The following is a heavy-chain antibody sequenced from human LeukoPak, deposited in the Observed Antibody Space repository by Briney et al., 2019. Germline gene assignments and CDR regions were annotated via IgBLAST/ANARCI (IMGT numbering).Heavy chain of an antibody. Sequence: PGGSLRLSCAASGFTFSSYAMSWVRQAPGKGLEWVSAISGSGGSTYYADSVKGRFTISRDNAKNSLYLQMNSLRAEDTAVYYCARDRNDFWSGLTYLAKGYGMDVWGQGTTVTASS. J-gene: IGHJ6*02. CDR1: GFTFSSYA. CDR3: ARDRNDFWSGLTYLAKGYGMDV. CDR2: ISGSGGST. V-gene: IGHV3-23*01. D-gene: IGHD3-3*01.